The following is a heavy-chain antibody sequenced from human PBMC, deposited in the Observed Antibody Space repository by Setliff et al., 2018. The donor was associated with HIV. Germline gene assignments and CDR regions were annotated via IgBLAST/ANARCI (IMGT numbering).Heavy chain of an antibody. D-gene: IGHD2-2*01. Sequence: GASVKVSCKASGYTFNSYLVYWVRQAPGQRLEWMGWIHPGNDNREYSQRFQGRLTMTRDTSASMVYMELNSLTSEDTAVYFCARFSSVYAPIDNWGPGTLVTVSS. CDR1: GYTFNSYL. V-gene: IGHV1-3*01. J-gene: IGHJ4*02. CDR2: IHPGNDNR. CDR3: ARFSSVYAPIDN.